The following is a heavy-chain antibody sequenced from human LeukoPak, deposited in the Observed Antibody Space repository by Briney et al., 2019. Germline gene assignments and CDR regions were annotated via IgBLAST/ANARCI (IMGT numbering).Heavy chain of an antibody. D-gene: IGHD3-16*02. Sequence: SETLSLTCAVYGGSFSGYYWSWIRQPPGKGLEWIGEINHSGSTNYNPSLKSRVTISVDTSKNQFSLKLSSVTAADTAVYYCARVGVWGSYRPNGYGYWGQGTLVTVSS. CDR1: GGSFSGYY. J-gene: IGHJ4*02. V-gene: IGHV4-34*01. CDR2: INHSGST. CDR3: ARVGVWGSYRPNGYGY.